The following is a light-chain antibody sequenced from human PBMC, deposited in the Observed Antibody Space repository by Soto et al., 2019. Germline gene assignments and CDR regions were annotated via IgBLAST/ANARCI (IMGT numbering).Light chain of an antibody. V-gene: IGKV3-20*01. CDR2: GAS. J-gene: IGKJ3*01. CDR1: QSVSSSY. CDR3: QQYGSSFT. Sequence: EVVLTQSPGTLSLSPGESATLSCRASQSVSSSYLAWYQQKPGQAPRLLIYGASSRATGIPDRFSGSGSGKDFTLTISRLEPEDFAVYYCQQYGSSFTFGPGTKVDIK.